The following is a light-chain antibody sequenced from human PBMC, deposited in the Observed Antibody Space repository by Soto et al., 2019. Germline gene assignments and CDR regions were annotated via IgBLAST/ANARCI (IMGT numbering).Light chain of an antibody. CDR1: QSVSSSY. J-gene: IGKJ1*01. CDR2: GAS. CDR3: QKYDSAPT. Sequence: EIVLTQSPGTLSLSPGERATLSCRASQSVSSSYLAWYQQKPGQAPRLLIYGASSRATGIPDRFSGSGSGTEFTLTISSLQPEDVASYYCQKYDSAPTFGPGTKVDI. V-gene: IGKV3-20*01.